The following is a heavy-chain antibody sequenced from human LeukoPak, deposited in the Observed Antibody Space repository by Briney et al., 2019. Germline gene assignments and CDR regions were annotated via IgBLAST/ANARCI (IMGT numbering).Heavy chain of an antibody. J-gene: IGHJ6*03. Sequence: SETLSLTCTVSGDSISDDYYTWMRQPAGKGLEWIWRIHSGGTTNYNPSLMSRVTLSIDKSKKHISLRLTSVTAADTALYYCARDNGSGYTKGYEHYYYYLDVWGKGTTVTVSS. D-gene: IGHD3-3*02. CDR2: IHSGGTT. V-gene: IGHV4-4*07. CDR1: GDSISDDY. CDR3: ARDNGSGYTKGYEHYYYYLDV.